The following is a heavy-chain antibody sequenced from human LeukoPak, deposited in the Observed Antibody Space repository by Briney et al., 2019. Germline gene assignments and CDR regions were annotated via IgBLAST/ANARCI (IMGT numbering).Heavy chain of an antibody. Sequence: ASVKVSCKASGYTFTGYYMHWVRQAPGQGLEWMGWINPNSGGTNYAQKLQGRVTMTTDTSTSTAYMELRSLRSDDTAVYYCARDGAEYSSHIDSWGQGTLVTVSS. J-gene: IGHJ4*02. D-gene: IGHD6-6*01. V-gene: IGHV1-2*02. CDR3: ARDGAEYSSHIDS. CDR1: GYTFTGYY. CDR2: INPNSGGT.